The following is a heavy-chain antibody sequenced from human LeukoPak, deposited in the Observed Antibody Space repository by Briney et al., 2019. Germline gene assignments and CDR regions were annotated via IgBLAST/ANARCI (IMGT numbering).Heavy chain of an antibody. CDR3: ARGPIVVVPAAMRYFDY. V-gene: IGHV4-39*07. Sequence: PSETLSLTCTVSGGSISSSSYYWGWIRQPPGKGLEWIGEINHSGSTNYNPSLKSRVTISVDTSKNQFSLKLSSVTAADTAVYYCARGPIVVVPAAMRYFDYWGQGTLVTVSS. J-gene: IGHJ4*02. D-gene: IGHD2-2*01. CDR1: GGSISSSSYY. CDR2: INHSGST.